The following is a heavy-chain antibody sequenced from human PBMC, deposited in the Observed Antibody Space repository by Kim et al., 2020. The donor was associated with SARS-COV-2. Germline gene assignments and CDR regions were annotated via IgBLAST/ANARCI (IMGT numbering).Heavy chain of an antibody. Sequence: YADSVRGRFTSSRDTSTNSFYLQMNDLRVDDTAIYYCARAVLPSFVNAMDVWSQGTTVTVSS. CDR3: ARAVLPSFVNAMDV. J-gene: IGHJ6*02. V-gene: IGHV3-11*01. D-gene: IGHD1-20*01.